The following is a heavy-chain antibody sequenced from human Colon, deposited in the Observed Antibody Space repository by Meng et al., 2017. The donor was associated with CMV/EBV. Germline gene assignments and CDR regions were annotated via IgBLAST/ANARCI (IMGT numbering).Heavy chain of an antibody. CDR1: GFPFSNYY. Sequence: GGSLRLSCAASGFPFSNYYMSWIRLAPGKGLEWISYISGDGSDLFYGDSVRGRFTISRDNAKNSLYLQINSLRAEDTAVYYCAKSNPYGMDVWGQGTTVTVSS. J-gene: IGHJ6*02. CDR3: AKSNPYGMDV. V-gene: IGHV3-11*04. CDR2: ISGDGSDL.